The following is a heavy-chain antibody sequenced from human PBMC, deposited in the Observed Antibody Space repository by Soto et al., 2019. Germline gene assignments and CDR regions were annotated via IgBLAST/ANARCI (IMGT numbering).Heavy chain of an antibody. CDR3: ARDTSGWSLNGLDV. J-gene: IGHJ6*02. CDR2: INPGGGSA. D-gene: IGHD6-19*01. Sequence: QVDLVQSWAEVKKPGASVTISCKASGSAITRYYIHWVRQAPGRGLEWMGIINPGGGSASYAQKFQDRVTIDKDTSTGTVYMDLRSLRTEDTAVYYCARDTSGWSLNGLDVWGQGTTVNVSS. CDR1: GSAITRYY. V-gene: IGHV1-46*01.